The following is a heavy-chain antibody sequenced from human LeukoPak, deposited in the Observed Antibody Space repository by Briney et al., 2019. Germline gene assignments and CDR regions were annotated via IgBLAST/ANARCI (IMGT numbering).Heavy chain of an antibody. CDR1: GFAFSDYY. J-gene: IGHJ4*02. CDR3: ARGGRNGYFDS. V-gene: IGHV3-11*06. CDR2: ISSSSAYT. Sequence: PGGSLRLSCAASGFAFSDYYMSWIRQAPGKGLEWVSYISSSSAYTNYAVSVKGRFTISRDNAKNSLYLQMSSLRAEDTAVYYCARGGRNGYFDSWGQGTLVTVSS.